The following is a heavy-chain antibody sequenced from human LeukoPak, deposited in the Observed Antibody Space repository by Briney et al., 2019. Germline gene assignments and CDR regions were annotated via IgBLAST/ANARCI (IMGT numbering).Heavy chain of an antibody. CDR3: ARDAQRGFDYSNSLRY. J-gene: IGHJ4*02. CDR1: GFTFSSYA. Sequence: GGSLRLSCAASGFTFSSYAMSWVRQAPGKGLEWVSGVSGSGGSTYYADSVKGRFTISRDDSQKTVYLEMNSLRTEDTAMYYCARDAQRGFDYSNSLRYWGQGTLVTVSS. CDR2: VSGSGGST. V-gene: IGHV3-23*01. D-gene: IGHD4-11*01.